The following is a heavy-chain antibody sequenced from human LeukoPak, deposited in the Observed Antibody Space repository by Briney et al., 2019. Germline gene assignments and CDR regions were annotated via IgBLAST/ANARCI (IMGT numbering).Heavy chain of an antibody. CDR3: AKGNRSSSWYEDCFDP. J-gene: IGHJ5*02. CDR2: IYHSGNT. V-gene: IGHV4-38-2*02. D-gene: IGHD6-13*01. CDR1: GYSISSGYY. Sequence: PSETLSLTCIVSGYSISSGYYWGWIRQPPGKGLEWIGSIYHSGNTYYNPSLKSRVTISADTSKNQFSLKLSSVTTADTAVYYCAKGNRSSSWYEDCFDPWGQGTLVTVSS.